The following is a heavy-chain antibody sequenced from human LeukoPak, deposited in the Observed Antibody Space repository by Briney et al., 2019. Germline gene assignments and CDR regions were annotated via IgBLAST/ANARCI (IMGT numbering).Heavy chain of an antibody. CDR3: ARGFGDSSSPLFYYYYGMDV. J-gene: IGHJ6*02. D-gene: IGHD6-13*01. Sequence: ASVKVSCKAAGYTFTSYDINWVRQATGQGLEWMGWMNPNSGNTGYAQKFQGRVTMTTNTSISTAYMELSSLRSEDTAVYYCARGFGDSSSPLFYYYYGMDVWGQGTTVTVSS. CDR1: GYTFTSYD. CDR2: MNPNSGNT. V-gene: IGHV1-8*01.